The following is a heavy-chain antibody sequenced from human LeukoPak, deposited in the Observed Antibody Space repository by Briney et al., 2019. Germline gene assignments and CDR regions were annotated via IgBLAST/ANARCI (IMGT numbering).Heavy chain of an antibody. Sequence: SGRSLRLSCAASGFTFSSYGMHWVRQAPGKGLEWVAVIWYDGSNKYYADSVKGRFTISRDNSKSTLYLQMNSLRAEDTAVYYCAGGEYDFWSGYYLGGLYWGQGTLVTVSS. J-gene: IGHJ4*02. CDR3: AGGEYDFWSGYYLGGLY. V-gene: IGHV3-33*01. CDR1: GFTFSSYG. D-gene: IGHD3-3*01. CDR2: IWYDGSNK.